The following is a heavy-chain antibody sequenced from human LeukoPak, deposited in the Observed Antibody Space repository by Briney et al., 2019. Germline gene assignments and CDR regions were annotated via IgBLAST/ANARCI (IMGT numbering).Heavy chain of an antibody. CDR1: GFTFSDYY. CDR3: ARDDYGWNEY. D-gene: IGHD3-10*01. Sequence: GGSLRLSCAASGFTFSDYYMSWIRQAPGKGLEWVSCISTSGSIIYYADSVKGRVTISRDNAKTSLYLQMNSLRAEDTAVYYCARDDYGWNEYWGQGTLVTVSS. CDR2: ISTSGSII. V-gene: IGHV3-11*01. J-gene: IGHJ4*02.